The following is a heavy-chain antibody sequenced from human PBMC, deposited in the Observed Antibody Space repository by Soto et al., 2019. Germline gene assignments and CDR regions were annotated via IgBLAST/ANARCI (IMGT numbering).Heavy chain of an antibody. D-gene: IGHD2-15*01. CDR2: ISSSGSTI. CDR3: AGILVEGGWFDP. J-gene: IGHJ5*02. V-gene: IGHV3-48*03. CDR1: GFTFSSYE. Sequence: GGSLRLSCAASGFTFSSYEMNWVRQAPGKGLEWVSYISSSGSTIYYADSVKGRFTISRDNAKNSLYLQMNSLRAEDTAVYYCAGILVEGGWFDPWGQGTLVTVSS.